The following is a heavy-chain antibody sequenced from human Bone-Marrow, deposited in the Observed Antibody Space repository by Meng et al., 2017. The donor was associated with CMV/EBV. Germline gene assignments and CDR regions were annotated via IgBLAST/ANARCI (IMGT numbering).Heavy chain of an antibody. D-gene: IGHD4-23*01. Sequence: SLKISCAASGFTFDDYAMHWVRQAPGKGLEWVSGISWNSGSIGYADSVKGRFTIPRDNAKNSLYLQMNSLRAEDTALYYCAKSTTHYGGNSYFDYWGQGTLVTVSS. V-gene: IGHV3-9*01. CDR1: GFTFDDYA. CDR2: ISWNSGSI. J-gene: IGHJ4*02. CDR3: AKSTTHYGGNSYFDY.